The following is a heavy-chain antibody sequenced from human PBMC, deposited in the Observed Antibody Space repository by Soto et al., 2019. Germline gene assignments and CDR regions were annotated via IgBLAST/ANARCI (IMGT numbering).Heavy chain of an antibody. Sequence: QVQLVESGGGVVQPGRSLRLSCAASGFTFSSYGMHWVRQAPGKGLEWVAVISYDGGNEHYADSGKGRFTVSRDSSKNTLFLQMNSLRPEDTAVYYCAKPSRGYGDYYRFDIWGQGTKVTVSS. D-gene: IGHD4-17*01. V-gene: IGHV3-30*18. CDR2: ISYDGGNE. J-gene: IGHJ3*02. CDR3: AKPSRGYGDYYRFDI. CDR1: GFTFSSYG.